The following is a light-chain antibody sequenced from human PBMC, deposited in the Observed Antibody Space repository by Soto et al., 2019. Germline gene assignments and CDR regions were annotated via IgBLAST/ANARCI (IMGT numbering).Light chain of an antibody. CDR2: GVN. CDR1: STDIGVYNY. Sequence: QSVLTQPASVSGSPGQSITISCSGTSTDIGVYNYVSWYQQHPGKAPKLVISGVNNRPSGISNRFSGSKSGNTASLTISGLQAEDEADYYCSSYTTSNTFVFGTGTKLTVL. J-gene: IGLJ1*01. CDR3: SSYTTSNTFV. V-gene: IGLV2-14*01.